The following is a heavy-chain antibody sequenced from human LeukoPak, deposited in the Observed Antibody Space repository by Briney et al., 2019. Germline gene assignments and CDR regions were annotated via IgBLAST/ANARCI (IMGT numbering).Heavy chain of an antibody. CDR3: ARGGGDPSKYYYYYMDV. V-gene: IGHV3-23*01. D-gene: IGHD2-21*02. CDR1: GFTFSTYG. CDR2: ISGSGST. Sequence: PGGSLRLSCAASGFTFSTYGMSWVRQAPGKGLEWASTISGSGSTYYADSVKGRFTISRDNSKNTLYLQMNSLRAEDTAVYYCARGGGDPSKYYYYYMDVWGKGTTVTVSS. J-gene: IGHJ6*03.